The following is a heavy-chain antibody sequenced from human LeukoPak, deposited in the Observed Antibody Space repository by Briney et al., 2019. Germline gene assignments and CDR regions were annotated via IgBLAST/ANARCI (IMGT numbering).Heavy chain of an antibody. V-gene: IGHV3-30*04. CDR3: ARDLRKSADYYFDY. Sequence: PGGSLRLSCAASGFIFNNNAIQWVRQAPGKGLEWVAVISFDGRDKHHADSVKGRFTISRDNSKNTLYLQMSSLRVEDTAMYYCARDLRKSADYYFDYWGQGTLVTVSS. CDR1: GFIFNNNA. D-gene: IGHD3/OR15-3a*01. CDR2: ISFDGRDK. J-gene: IGHJ4*02.